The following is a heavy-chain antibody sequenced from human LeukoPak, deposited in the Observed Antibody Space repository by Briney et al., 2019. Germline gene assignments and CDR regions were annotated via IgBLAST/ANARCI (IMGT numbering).Heavy chain of an antibody. J-gene: IGHJ4*02. V-gene: IGHV3-30-3*01. CDR3: TRPKQQMVPSYEY. CDR1: GFTFSSYA. Sequence: GGSLRLSCAASGFTFSSYAMHWVRQAPGKGLEWVAVISYDGSTKYYADSVKGRFTISRDNSKNTLYLQVDSLRAEDTAVYYCTRPKQQMVPSYEYWGQGTLVTVSS. D-gene: IGHD6-13*01. CDR2: ISYDGSTK.